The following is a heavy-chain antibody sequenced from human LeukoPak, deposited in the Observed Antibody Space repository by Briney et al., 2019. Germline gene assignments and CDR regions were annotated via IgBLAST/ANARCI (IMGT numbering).Heavy chain of an antibody. CDR2: IKGDESDT. J-gene: IGHJ5*02. CDR3: ARGYYGDYA. Sequence: GGSLRLSCVVSGFTFSSYCMICLRHAPGKGLEWVANIKGDESDTYYVDSVKCRFTISRDNAKKSLYLQMNSLRAEDTAVYYCARGYYGDYAWGQGTLVTVSS. D-gene: IGHD4-17*01. V-gene: IGHV3-7*01. CDR1: GFTFSSYC.